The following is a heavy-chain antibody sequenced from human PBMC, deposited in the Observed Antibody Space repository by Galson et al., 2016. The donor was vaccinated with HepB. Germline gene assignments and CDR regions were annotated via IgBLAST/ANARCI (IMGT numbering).Heavy chain of an antibody. CDR2: IKSKSKGGTI. CDR3: FTDWIENWFADY. CDR1: GFTFTNAW. V-gene: IGHV3-15*01. Sequence: SLRLSCAASGFTFTNAWMTWFRQAPGKGLEWVGRIKSKSKGGTIDYGAPVRGRFSISRDDSTNTLYLQMESLKAEDTAVYYRFTDWIENWFADYWGQGTLVTVSS. D-gene: IGHD3-10*01. J-gene: IGHJ4*02.